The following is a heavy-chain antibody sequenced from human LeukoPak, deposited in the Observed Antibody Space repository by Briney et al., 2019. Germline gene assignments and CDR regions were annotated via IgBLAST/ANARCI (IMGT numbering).Heavy chain of an antibody. CDR3: ARSRDGYNFDWFGP. CDR1: GYTFTGYY. D-gene: IGHD5-24*01. CDR2: INPNSGGT. V-gene: IGHV1-2*02. Sequence: ASVKVSCKASGYTFTGYYMHWVRQAPGQGLEWMGWINPNSGGTNYAQKFQGRVTMTRDTSISTAYMELSRLRSDDTAVYYCARSRDGYNFDWFGPWGQGTLVTVSS. J-gene: IGHJ5*02.